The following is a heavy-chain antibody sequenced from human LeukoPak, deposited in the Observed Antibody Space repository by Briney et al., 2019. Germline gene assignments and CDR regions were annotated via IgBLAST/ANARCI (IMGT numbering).Heavy chain of an antibody. Sequence: PGGSLRPSCAASGFTFSSYSMNWVRQAPGKGLEWVSSISSSSSYIYYAGSVKGRFTISRDNAKNSLYLQMNSLRAEDTAVYYCARAVLPVAGTSDYWGQGTLVTVSS. CDR3: ARAVLPVAGTSDY. D-gene: IGHD6-19*01. CDR1: GFTFSSYS. V-gene: IGHV3-21*01. J-gene: IGHJ4*02. CDR2: ISSSSSYI.